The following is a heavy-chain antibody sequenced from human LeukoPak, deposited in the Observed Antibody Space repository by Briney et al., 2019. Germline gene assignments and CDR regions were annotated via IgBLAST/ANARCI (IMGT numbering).Heavy chain of an antibody. CDR2: IGISSGNT. CDR1: GFNFIDYS. J-gene: IGHJ4*01. V-gene: IGHV3-48*01. D-gene: IGHD5-12*01. CDR3: ARDHRYAFDN. Sequence: LGGSLRLSCAASGFNFIDYSMNWVRQAPGKGLEWISYIGISSGNTKYADSVKGRFTISRDKARNSLYLQMNSLRVEDTAMYYCARDHRYAFDNWGQGTLVTVST.